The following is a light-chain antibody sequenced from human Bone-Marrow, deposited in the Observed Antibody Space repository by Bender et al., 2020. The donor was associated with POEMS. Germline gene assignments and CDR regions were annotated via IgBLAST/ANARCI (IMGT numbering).Light chain of an antibody. V-gene: IGLV3-19*01. CDR2: AEN. CDR1: SLTNYY. Sequence: SSELTQDPAVSVALGQTVTITCQGDSLTNYYASWYQQKPGQAPVLVIYAENNRPSGIPDRFSGSRSKNTASLTITGAQAEDEADYYCQAWDSSPDVVFGGGTKLPVL. J-gene: IGLJ2*01. CDR3: QAWDSSPDVV.